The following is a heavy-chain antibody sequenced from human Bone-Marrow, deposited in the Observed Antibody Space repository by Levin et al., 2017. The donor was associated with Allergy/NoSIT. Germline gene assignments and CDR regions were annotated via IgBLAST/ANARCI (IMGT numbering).Heavy chain of an antibody. CDR1: GFTFSSYA. D-gene: IGHD3-22*01. J-gene: IGHJ6*02. Sequence: GGSLRLSCAASGFTFSSYAMHWVRQAPGKGLEWVAVISYDGSNKYYADSVKGRFTISRDNSKNTLYLQMNSLRAEDTAVYYCARAYYDSSGYRYYYGMDVWGQGTTVTVSS. CDR3: ARAYYDSSGYRYYYGMDV. V-gene: IGHV3-30*04. CDR2: ISYDGSNK.